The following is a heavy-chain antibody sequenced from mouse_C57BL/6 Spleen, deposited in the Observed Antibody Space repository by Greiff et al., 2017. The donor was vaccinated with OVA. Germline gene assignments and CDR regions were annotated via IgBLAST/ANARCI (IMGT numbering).Heavy chain of an antibody. J-gene: IGHJ2*01. D-gene: IGHD2-2*01. V-gene: IGHV1-26*01. CDR1: GYTFTDYY. Sequence: EVQLQQSGPELVKPGASVKISCKASGYTFTDYYMNWVKQSHGKSLEWIGDINPNNGGTSYNQKFKGKATLTVDNSSSTAYMELRSLTSEDSAVYYCARGVTTPFDYWGQGTTLTVSS. CDR3: ARGVTTPFDY. CDR2: INPNNGGT.